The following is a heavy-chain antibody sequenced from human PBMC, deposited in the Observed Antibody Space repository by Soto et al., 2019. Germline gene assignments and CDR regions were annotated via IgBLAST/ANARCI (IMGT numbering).Heavy chain of an antibody. CDR3: VGYGYCSSTSCYQATDYMDV. J-gene: IGHJ6*03. D-gene: IGHD2-2*03. V-gene: IGHV4-39*01. CDR2: TYYSGST. CDR1: GGSISSSSYY. Sequence: SETLSLTCTVSGGSISSSSYYWGWIRQPPGKGLEWIGSTYYSGSTYYNPSLKSRVTISVDTSKNQFSLKLSSVTAADTAVYYCVGYGYCSSTSCYQATDYMDVWGKGTTVTVSS.